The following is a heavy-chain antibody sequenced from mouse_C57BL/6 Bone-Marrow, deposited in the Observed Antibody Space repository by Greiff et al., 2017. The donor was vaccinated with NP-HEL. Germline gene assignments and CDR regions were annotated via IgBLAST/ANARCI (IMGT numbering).Heavy chain of an antibody. CDR2: ISGGGGNT. CDR3: ARHGYYYGSSYWYFDV. Sequence: EVKLMESGGGLVKPGGSLKLSCAASGFTFSGYTMSWVRQTPEKRLEGVATISGGGGNTYYQDSGKGGLTIARDNAKNTLYLQMSSLRSEDTALYYCARHGYYYGSSYWYFDVWGTGTTVTVSS. D-gene: IGHD1-1*01. V-gene: IGHV5-9*01. CDR1: GFTFSGYT. J-gene: IGHJ1*03.